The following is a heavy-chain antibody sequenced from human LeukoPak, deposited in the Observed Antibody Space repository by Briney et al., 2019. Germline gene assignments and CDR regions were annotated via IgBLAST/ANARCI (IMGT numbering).Heavy chain of an antibody. D-gene: IGHD5-24*01. J-gene: IGHJ4*02. V-gene: IGHV3-21*01. CDR1: GFTFSSYS. CDR2: ISSSSTYI. Sequence: KTGGSLRLSCAASGFTFSSYSMNWVRQAPGKGLEWVSSISSSSTYIYYAVSVKGRFTISRDNAKNSLYLQMNSLRAEDTAVYYCARDHRDGYEFDYWGQGTLVTVSS. CDR3: ARDHRDGYEFDY.